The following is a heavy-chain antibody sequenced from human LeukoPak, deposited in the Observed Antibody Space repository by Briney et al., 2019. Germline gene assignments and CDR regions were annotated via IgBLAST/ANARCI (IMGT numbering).Heavy chain of an antibody. CDR2: INPSGGST. V-gene: IGHV1-46*01. CDR1: GYTFTSYC. CDR3: ARDPRTYCSSTSCPFGFDY. J-gene: IGHJ4*02. D-gene: IGHD2-2*01. Sequence: ASVKVSCMASGYTFTSYCMHWVRQAPGQGLEGMGIINPSGGSTSYAQKFQGRVTMTRDMSTSTVYMELSSLRSEDTAVYYCARDPRTYCSSTSCPFGFDYWGQGTLVTVSS.